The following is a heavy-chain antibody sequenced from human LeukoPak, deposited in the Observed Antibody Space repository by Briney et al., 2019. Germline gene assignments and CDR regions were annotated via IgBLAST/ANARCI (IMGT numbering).Heavy chain of an antibody. Sequence: PSQTLSLTCSVSGGSITRGGYYWTWIRQHPGKGLEWTGYIYYSGSTFHNPSLKSRVSMSVDTSKNQFSLNLSSVTAADTAVYFCARGAEDVLTGDDDFYFDKWGQGSLVTVSS. CDR1: GGSITRGGYY. CDR3: ARGAEDVLTGDDDFYFDK. CDR2: IYYSGST. V-gene: IGHV4-31*03. J-gene: IGHJ4*02. D-gene: IGHD3-9*01.